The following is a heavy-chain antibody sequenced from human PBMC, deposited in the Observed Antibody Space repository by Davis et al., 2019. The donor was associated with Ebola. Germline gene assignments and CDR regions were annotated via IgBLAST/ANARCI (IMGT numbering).Heavy chain of an antibody. V-gene: IGHV1-69*13. CDR3: ARPTNRESIYYYYGMDV. CDR2: IIPIFGTA. Sequence: AASVKVSCKASGYTFTSYGISWVRQAPGQGLEWMGGIIPIFGTANYAQKFQGRVTITADESTSTAYMELSSLRSEDTAVYYCARPTNRESIYYYYGMDVWGQGTTVTVSS. J-gene: IGHJ6*02. CDR1: GYTFTSYG. D-gene: IGHD3-10*01.